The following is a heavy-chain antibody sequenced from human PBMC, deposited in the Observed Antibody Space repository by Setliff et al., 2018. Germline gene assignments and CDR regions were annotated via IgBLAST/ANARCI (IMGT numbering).Heavy chain of an antibody. V-gene: IGHV3-33*08. J-gene: IGHJ4*02. CDR2: IWDDGGNK. D-gene: IGHD2-15*01. Sequence: GGSLRLSCAASGFTFSTYRMHWVRQAPGKGLEWVAVIWDDGGNKYHADSVKGRFTISRDKSKNTLYLQMNSLRPEDTAVYYCARTCSGSGCYAGLESWGQGTPVTV. CDR3: ARTCSGSGCYAGLES. CDR1: GFTFSTYR.